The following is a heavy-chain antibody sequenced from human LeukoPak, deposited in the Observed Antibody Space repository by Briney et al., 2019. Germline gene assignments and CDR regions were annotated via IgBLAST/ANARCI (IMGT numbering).Heavy chain of an antibody. CDR3: ARDNDDGDYVGWFNP. J-gene: IGHJ5*02. V-gene: IGHV4-30-4*01. CDR2: IYYSGTT. D-gene: IGHD4-17*01. Sequence: PSQTLSLTCTVSGASITSGFYYWSWLRQSPGKGLEWIGYIYYSGTTYYSPSLKSRLTISLDTSKNHLSLKLTSVTAADTAIYYCARDNDDGDYVGWFNPWGQGTLVTVSP. CDR1: GASITSGFYY.